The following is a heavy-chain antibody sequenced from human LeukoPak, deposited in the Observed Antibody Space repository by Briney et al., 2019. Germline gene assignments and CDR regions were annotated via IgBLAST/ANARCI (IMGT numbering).Heavy chain of an antibody. D-gene: IGHD2-2*01. CDR3: ARDEEEGYCSSTNCHPQYFQH. CDR1: GFTFRGYS. Sequence: GGSLRLSCAVSGFTFRGYSMNWVRQAPGKGLEWVSSISSSSYYIYYADSVKGRFTISRDNAKNSLFLQMNSLRAEDTAVYYCARDEEEGYCSSTNCHPQYFQHWGRGTLVTVSS. CDR2: ISSSSYYI. V-gene: IGHV3-21*01. J-gene: IGHJ1*01.